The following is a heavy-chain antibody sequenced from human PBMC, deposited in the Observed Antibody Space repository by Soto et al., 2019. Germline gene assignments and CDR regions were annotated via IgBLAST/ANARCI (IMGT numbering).Heavy chain of an antibody. CDR2: ISGNGANT. D-gene: IGHD3-10*01. Sequence: EVQLLGSGGGLVQPGGSLRLSCAASGLTFSTYAMSWVRQAPGKGLEWVSSISGNGANTYYTDSVKGRFIISRDNSKNTLFLQMNSLSAEDTALYYCAIGRPNYCGSGGGYYKAGGDYWGQGTLVTVSS. CDR1: GLTFSTYA. CDR3: AIGRPNYCGSGGGYYKAGGDY. J-gene: IGHJ4*02. V-gene: IGHV3-23*01.